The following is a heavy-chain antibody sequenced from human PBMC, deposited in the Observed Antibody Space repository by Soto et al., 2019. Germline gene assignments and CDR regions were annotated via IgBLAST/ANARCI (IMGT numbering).Heavy chain of an antibody. J-gene: IGHJ6*02. D-gene: IGHD6-6*01. CDR2: IYYSGST. V-gene: IGHV4-31*03. CDR1: GGSISSGGYY. Sequence: SETLSLTCTVSGGSISSGGYYWSWIRQHPGKGLEWIGYIYYSGSTYYNPSLKSRVTISVDTSKNQFSLKLSSVTAADTAVYYCARDHIEYSSSNYYYYGMDVWGQGTTVTVSS. CDR3: ARDHIEYSSSNYYYYGMDV.